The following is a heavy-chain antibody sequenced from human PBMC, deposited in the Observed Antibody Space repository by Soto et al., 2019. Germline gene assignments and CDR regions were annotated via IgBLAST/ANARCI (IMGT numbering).Heavy chain of an antibody. CDR2: ISFDGTNK. J-gene: IGHJ1*01. V-gene: IGHV3-30*03. D-gene: IGHD1-26*01. Sequence: GGSLRLSCAASGFTFSSHGMHWVRQAPGKGLEWVAVISFDGTNKYYADSVKGRFTISGDNSKNTLYLQMNSLRAGDTAVYYCASRVPHGTYGAPYFQHWGQGTLVTVSS. CDR1: GFTFSSHG. CDR3: ASRVPHGTYGAPYFQH.